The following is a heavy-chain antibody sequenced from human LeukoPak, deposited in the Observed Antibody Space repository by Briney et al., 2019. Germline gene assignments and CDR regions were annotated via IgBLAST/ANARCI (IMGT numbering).Heavy chain of an antibody. D-gene: IGHD5-24*01. CDR3: TTAQEIDFDY. Sequence: GGSLRLSCAASGFTFSNAGMSWVRQAPGKGLEWVGRIKSTTDGGTTEYAAPVKGRFTISRDYSKNTLYLQMNSLKTEDTAVYYCTTAQEIDFDYWGQGTLVTVSS. V-gene: IGHV3-15*01. J-gene: IGHJ4*02. CDR2: IKSTTDGGTT. CDR1: GFTFSNAG.